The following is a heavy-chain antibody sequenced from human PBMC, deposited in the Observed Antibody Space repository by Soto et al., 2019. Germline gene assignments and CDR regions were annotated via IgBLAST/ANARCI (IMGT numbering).Heavy chain of an antibody. D-gene: IGHD3-22*01. CDR1: GGTFSSYA. Sequence: ASVKVSCKASGGTFSSYAISWVRQAPGQGLEWMGGTIPIFGTANYAQKFQGRVTITADESTSTAYMELSSLRSEDMAVYYCARGMIVVVITTFYYYGMDVWGQGTTVTVSS. CDR3: ARGMIVVVITTFYYYGMDV. CDR2: TIPIFGTA. J-gene: IGHJ6*02. V-gene: IGHV1-69*13.